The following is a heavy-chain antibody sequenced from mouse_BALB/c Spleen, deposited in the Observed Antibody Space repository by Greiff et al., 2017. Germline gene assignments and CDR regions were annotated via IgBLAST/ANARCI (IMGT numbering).Heavy chain of an antibody. Sequence: QVQLQQPGAELVRPGASVKLSCKASGYSFTSYWMNWVKQRPGQGLEWIGMIQPSDSETRLNQKFKDKATLTVDKSSSTAYMQLSSPTSEDSAVYYCASSYGNYVYWYFDVWGAGTTVTVSS. D-gene: IGHD2-1*01. CDR2: IQPSDSET. V-gene: IGHV1-61*01. CDR1: GYSFTSYW. J-gene: IGHJ1*01. CDR3: ASSYGNYVYWYFDV.